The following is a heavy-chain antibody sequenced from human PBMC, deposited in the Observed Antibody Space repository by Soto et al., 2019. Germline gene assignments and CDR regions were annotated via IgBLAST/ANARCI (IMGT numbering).Heavy chain of an antibody. Sequence: PSETLSLTCTVSGGSISSSSYYWGWIRQPPGKGLEWIGSIYYSGSTNYNPSLKSRVTISVDTSKNQFSLKLSSVTAADTAVYYCARLRGGSSPDFDYSCQGTLVTVSS. V-gene: IGHV4-39*07. J-gene: IGHJ4*02. CDR2: IYYSGST. CDR3: ARLRGGSSPDFDY. CDR1: GGSISSSSYY. D-gene: IGHD2-15*01.